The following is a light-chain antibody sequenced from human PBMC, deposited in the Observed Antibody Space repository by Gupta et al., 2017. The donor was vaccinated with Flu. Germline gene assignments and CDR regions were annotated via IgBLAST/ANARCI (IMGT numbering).Light chain of an antibody. CDR2: TAS. V-gene: IGKV1-39*01. Sequence: DIQMTQSPPSLSASVGDRVTITCQASQNINNYLNWFQQKPGKGPKLLISTASSLQSGVPSRFRGGGSGTDFTLTISSLQPEDFATYYCQQNYRSPPWTFGQGTKVEIK. CDR3: QQNYRSPPWT. CDR1: QNINNY. J-gene: IGKJ1*01.